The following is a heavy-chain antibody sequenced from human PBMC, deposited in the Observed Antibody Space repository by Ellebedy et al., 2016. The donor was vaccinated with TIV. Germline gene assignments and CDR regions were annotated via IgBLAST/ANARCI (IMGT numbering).Heavy chain of an antibody. D-gene: IGHD5-12*01. CDR2: ISYDGSNK. CDR3: AKSGVGYSGYEDYYYYMDV. Sequence: GESLKISCAASGFTFSSYGMHWVRQAPGKGLEWVAVISYDGSNKYYADSVKGRFTISRDNSKNTLYLQMNSLRAEDTAVYYCAKSGVGYSGYEDYYYYMDVWGKGTTVTVSS. J-gene: IGHJ6*03. CDR1: GFTFSSYG. V-gene: IGHV3-30*18.